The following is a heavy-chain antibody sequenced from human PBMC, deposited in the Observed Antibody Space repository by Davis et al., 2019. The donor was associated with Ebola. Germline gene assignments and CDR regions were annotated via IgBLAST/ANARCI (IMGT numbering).Heavy chain of an antibody. Sequence: SETLSLTCTVSGGSISSYYWSWIRQPAGKGLEWIGRIYTSGSTNYNPSLKSRLIMSVDASKNQFSLKLTSVTAADTAVYYCSRRFSTGYYDAWGQGTLATVSS. D-gene: IGHD3-22*01. J-gene: IGHJ5*02. CDR1: GGSISSYY. V-gene: IGHV4-4*07. CDR3: SRRFSTGYYDA. CDR2: IYTSGST.